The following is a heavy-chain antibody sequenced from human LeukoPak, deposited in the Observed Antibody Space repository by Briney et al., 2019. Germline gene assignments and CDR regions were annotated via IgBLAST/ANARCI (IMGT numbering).Heavy chain of an antibody. CDR1: GFTFDDYA. CDR2: ITNSGTTI. Sequence: PGGSLRLSCAASGFTFDDYAMHWVRQAPGKGLEWGSYITNSGTTIYYADSVKGRFTISRDNAKNSLYLQMNSLRAEDTAVYYCARDGHYDILTGYFQDWGQGTLVTVSS. J-gene: IGHJ1*01. D-gene: IGHD3-9*01. V-gene: IGHV3-11*01. CDR3: ARDGHYDILTGYFQD.